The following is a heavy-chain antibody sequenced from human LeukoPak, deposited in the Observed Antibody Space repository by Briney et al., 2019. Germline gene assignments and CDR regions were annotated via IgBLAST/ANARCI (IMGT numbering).Heavy chain of an antibody. D-gene: IGHD3-10*01. CDR1: GFTFSSYA. Sequence: PGGSLRLSCAASGFTFSSYAMSWVRQAPGKDLEWVAGIRYDGNKEHYADSVKGRFTISRDNSKNTLYLQMNSLRAEDTSLYSCARDGDTSGYYSHFDLWGRGTLVIVSS. J-gene: IGHJ2*01. CDR2: IRYDGNKE. V-gene: IGHV3-33*08. CDR3: ARDGDTSGYYSHFDL.